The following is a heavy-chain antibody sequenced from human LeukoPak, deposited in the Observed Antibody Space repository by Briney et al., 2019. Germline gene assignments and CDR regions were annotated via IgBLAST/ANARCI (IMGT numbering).Heavy chain of an antibody. J-gene: IGHJ4*02. CDR2: IYYSGST. Sequence: SETLSLTCTVSGGSISSSSYYWGWIRQPPGKGLEWIGSIYYSGSTNYNPSLKSRVTISVDKSKNQFSLKLSSVTAADTAVYYCARDSVYSSSWYEPLYYWGQGTLVTVSS. D-gene: IGHD6-13*01. V-gene: IGHV4-39*07. CDR3: ARDSVYSSSWYEPLYY. CDR1: GGSISSSSYY.